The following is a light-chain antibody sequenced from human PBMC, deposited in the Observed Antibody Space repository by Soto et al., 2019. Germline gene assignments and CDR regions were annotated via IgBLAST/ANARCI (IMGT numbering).Light chain of an antibody. V-gene: IGKV1-5*03. CDR3: HQYNTYSRT. CDR1: QSISTW. J-gene: IGKJ1*01. CDR2: KAS. Sequence: DIQRTQSPSTLSASVGDRVTNTCRASQSISTWLAWYLQKPGKGSKLPIYKASSLESGVPSRFSGSGSGTEFTLTISGLQPDDFATYYCHQYNTYSRTFGQAPNVDI.